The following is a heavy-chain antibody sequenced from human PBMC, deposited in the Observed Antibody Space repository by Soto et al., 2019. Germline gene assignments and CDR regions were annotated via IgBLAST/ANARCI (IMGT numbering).Heavy chain of an antibody. V-gene: IGHV4-30-4*08. CDR1: GGSIRSSTSY. J-gene: IGHJ1*01. CDR3: ARDLDGLHDDTSGPFPRPG. Sequence: SETLSLTCSVSGGSIRSSTSYWSWIRHHPGKGLEWIGFIYFSGSTFYNPSLKSRATMSIDTAGNQFSLKVSSVTVADTAVYYCARDLDGLHDDTSGPFPRPGWGQGTLVTVSS. CDR2: IYFSGST. D-gene: IGHD3-22*01.